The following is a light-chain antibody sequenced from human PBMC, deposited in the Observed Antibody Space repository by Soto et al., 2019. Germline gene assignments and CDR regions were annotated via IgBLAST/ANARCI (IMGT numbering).Light chain of an antibody. CDR2: NVS. J-gene: IGKJ2*01. CDR3: MQGTHWPPYT. CDR1: RSLAYIDGNTY. V-gene: IGKV2-30*01. Sequence: DVLMTQSPLSLPVTLGQPASISCWSSRSLAYIDGNTYLNWFQQRPGQSPRRLIYNVSNRDSGVPDRFSGRGSGTAFTRKISRVEAEEVAVYYCMQGTHWPPYTFGQGTKLEIK.